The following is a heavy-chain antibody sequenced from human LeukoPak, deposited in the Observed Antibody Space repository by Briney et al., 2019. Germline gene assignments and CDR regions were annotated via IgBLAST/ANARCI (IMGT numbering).Heavy chain of an antibody. CDR1: GFTFSSYA. J-gene: IGHJ5*02. D-gene: IGHD3-10*01. CDR2: IDANGAGT. V-gene: IGHV3-23*01. Sequence: GGSLRLSCAASGFTFSSYAMTWVRQAPGKGLEWVSSIDANGAGTFYADSVKGRFSISRDNAKNTLGLQMHSLTAEDTAVNYCAKDQSYYNWFDPWGQGTLVTVSS. CDR3: AKDQSYYNWFDP.